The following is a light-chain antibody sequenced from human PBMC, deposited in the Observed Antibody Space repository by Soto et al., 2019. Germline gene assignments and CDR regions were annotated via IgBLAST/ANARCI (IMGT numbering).Light chain of an antibody. J-gene: IGKJ1*01. CDR3: PQSYSTPQT. CDR1: QSISSY. V-gene: IGKV1-39*01. Sequence: DIQMTQSPSSLSASVGDRVIIACRASQSISSYLNWYQQKPGKAPKLLIYAASSLQSGVPSRFSGSGSGTDFTLTISTLQPEDFATYYCPQSYSTPQTFGQGTKVEIK. CDR2: AAS.